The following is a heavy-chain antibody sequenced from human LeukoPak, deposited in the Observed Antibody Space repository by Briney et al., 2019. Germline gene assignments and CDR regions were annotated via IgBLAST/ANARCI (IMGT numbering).Heavy chain of an antibody. CDR2: ISAYNGNT. CDR3: ARDDRIVGAPQFDY. Sequence: ASVKVSCKASGYTFTSYGISWVRQAPGQGLEWMGWISAYNGNTNYAQKFQGRVTMTRDTSISTAYMELSRLRSDDTAVYYCARDDRIVGAPQFDYWGQGTLVTVSS. J-gene: IGHJ4*02. CDR1: GYTFTSYG. V-gene: IGHV1-18*01. D-gene: IGHD1-26*01.